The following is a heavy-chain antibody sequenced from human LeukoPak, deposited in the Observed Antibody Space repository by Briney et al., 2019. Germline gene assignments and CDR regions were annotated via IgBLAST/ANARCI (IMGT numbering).Heavy chain of an antibody. CDR2: ISAYNGNT. D-gene: IGHD3-22*01. Sequence: ASVKVSCKASGYTFTSYGISWVRQAPGQGLEWMGWISAYNGNTNYAQKLQGRVTMTTDTTTSTAYMELRSLRSDDTAVYYWARDLSRYYDSSGYYYLNYWGQGTLVTVSS. J-gene: IGHJ4*02. V-gene: IGHV1-18*01. CDR3: ARDLSRYYDSSGYYYLNY. CDR1: GYTFTSYG.